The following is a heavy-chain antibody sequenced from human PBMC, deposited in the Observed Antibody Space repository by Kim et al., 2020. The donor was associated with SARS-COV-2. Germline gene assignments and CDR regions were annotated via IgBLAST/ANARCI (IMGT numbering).Heavy chain of an antibody. D-gene: IGHD3-9*01. Sequence: GRFTISRDNSEDTLYLQMNSLRAEDTAVYYCASGYFDWLSQYYYDYGMDVWGQGTTVTVSS. CDR3: ASGYFDWLSQYYYDYGMDV. J-gene: IGHJ6*02. V-gene: IGHV3-30*01.